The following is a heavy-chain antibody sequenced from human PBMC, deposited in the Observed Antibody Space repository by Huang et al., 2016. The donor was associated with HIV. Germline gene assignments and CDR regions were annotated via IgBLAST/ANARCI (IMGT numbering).Heavy chain of an antibody. V-gene: IGHV1-18*04. Sequence: QVQLVQSGGAVKKPGASVKVSCKASDYTFTSYGISWVRQAPGQGLEWMGWISTNNGDTNYAQKFQGRVTMTTDTSTSTAYMELRSLRSDDTAVYYCGGSSGYWSFDYWGQGTLVTVSS. CDR3: GGSSGYWSFDY. CDR2: ISTNNGDT. J-gene: IGHJ4*02. CDR1: DYTFTSYG. D-gene: IGHD3-22*01.